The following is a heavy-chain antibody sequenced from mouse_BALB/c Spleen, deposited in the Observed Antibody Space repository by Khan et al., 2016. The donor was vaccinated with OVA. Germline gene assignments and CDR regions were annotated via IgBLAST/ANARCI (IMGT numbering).Heavy chain of an antibody. D-gene: IGHD1-1*01. Sequence: EVQLQESGPGLVKPSQSLSLTCTVTGYSITSGYAWNWIRQSPGNKLEWMGYISYSGVTSYTPSLKSRISITRATSKNQFFLQLNSVTTEDTATYYCARGNYYGYYFDYWGQGTTLTVSS. CDR1: GYSITSGYA. CDR3: ARGNYYGYYFDY. V-gene: IGHV3-2*02. J-gene: IGHJ2*01. CDR2: ISYSGVT.